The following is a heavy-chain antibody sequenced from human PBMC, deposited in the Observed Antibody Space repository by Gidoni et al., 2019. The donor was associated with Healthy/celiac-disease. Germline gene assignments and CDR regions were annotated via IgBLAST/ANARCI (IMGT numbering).Heavy chain of an antibody. CDR1: GFTFSSYA. CDR2: ISGSGGST. V-gene: IGHV3-23*01. Sequence: EVQLLDSGGGLVQPGGSLRLSCAASGFTFSSYAMSWVRQAPGKGLEWISAISGSGGSTYYADSVKGRFTISRDNSKNTLYLQMNSLRAEDTAVYYCAKDFHHYGDYPDAFDIWGQGTMVTVSS. D-gene: IGHD4-17*01. J-gene: IGHJ3*02. CDR3: AKDFHHYGDYPDAFDI.